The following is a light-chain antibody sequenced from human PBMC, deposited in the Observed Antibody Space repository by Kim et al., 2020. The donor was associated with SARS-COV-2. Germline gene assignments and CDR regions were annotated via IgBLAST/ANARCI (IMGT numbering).Light chain of an antibody. V-gene: IGLV2-23*02. J-gene: IGLJ3*02. CDR3: SSYAGSGLVV. CDR2: EVN. CDR1: NSDVGTYNL. Sequence: QSALTQPASVSGSPGQSITISCTGTNSDVGTYNLVSWYQQHPGKAPKLMIYEVNNRPSGVSDRFSGSKSGNTASLTISGLQAEDEADYYCSSYAGSGLVVFCGGAKVTVL.